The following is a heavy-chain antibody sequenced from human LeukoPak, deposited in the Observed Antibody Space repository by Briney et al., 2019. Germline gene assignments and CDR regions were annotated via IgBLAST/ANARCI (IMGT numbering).Heavy chain of an antibody. CDR3: ARDSGDWFDP. CDR2: INANSGDT. Sequence: ASVKVSCKTSAYSFTGYFFHWIRQAPGQGLEWMGWINANSGDTNYAQQFQGRLTMTRNRSISTVYMELSRLRTDDTAVYYCARDSGDWFDPWGQGTLVTVSS. CDR1: AYSFTGYF. J-gene: IGHJ5*02. V-gene: IGHV1-2*02.